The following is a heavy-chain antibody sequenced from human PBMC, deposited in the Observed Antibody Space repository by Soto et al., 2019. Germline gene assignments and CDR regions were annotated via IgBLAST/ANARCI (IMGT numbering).Heavy chain of an antibody. J-gene: IGHJ5*02. CDR1: GYTFTSYG. CDR2: INAYNGNT. Sequence: QVQLVQSGAEVKKPGASVKVSCKASGYTFTSYGISWVRQAPGQGLEWMGWINAYNGNTNYAQKLKGRVTMTTDTPTPTXXXXXXXXXXXXXXXXXXXXVXPPFDPWGQGTLVTVXS. CDR3: XXVXPPFDP. D-gene: IGHD3-10*01. V-gene: IGHV1-18*01.